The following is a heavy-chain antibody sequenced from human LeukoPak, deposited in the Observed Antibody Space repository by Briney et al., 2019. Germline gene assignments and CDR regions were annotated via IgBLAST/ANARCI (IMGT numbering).Heavy chain of an antibody. Sequence: SETLSLTCTVSGGSISSYYWSWIRQPPGKGLEWIGYIYYSGSTNYNPSLKSRVTISVDTSKNQFSLKLSSVTAADTAVYYCARDPDGENWFDPWGQGTLVTASS. CDR2: IYYSGST. CDR1: GGSISSYY. CDR3: ARDPDGENWFDP. V-gene: IGHV4-59*01. J-gene: IGHJ5*02.